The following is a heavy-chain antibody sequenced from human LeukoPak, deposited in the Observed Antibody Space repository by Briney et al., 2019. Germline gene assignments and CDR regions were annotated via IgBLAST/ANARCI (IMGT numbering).Heavy chain of an antibody. V-gene: IGHV3-11*06. D-gene: IGHD6-13*01. J-gene: IGHJ4*02. CDR2: ISSSSSYT. CDR3: ARGSVVAAAGHY. CDR1: GFTFSDYY. Sequence: GGSLRLSCAASGFTFSDYYMSWIRQAPGKGLEWVSYISSSSSYTNYADSVKGRFTISRDNAKNSLYLQMNSLRAEDTAVYYCARGSVVAAAGHYWGQGTLVTVSS.